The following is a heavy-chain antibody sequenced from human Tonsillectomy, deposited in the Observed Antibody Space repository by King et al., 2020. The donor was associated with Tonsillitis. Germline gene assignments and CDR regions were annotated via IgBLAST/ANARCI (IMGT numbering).Heavy chain of an antibody. V-gene: IGHV3-66*01. J-gene: IGHJ2*01. D-gene: IGHD1-26*01. Sequence: EVQLVESGGGLVQPGGSLRLSCGASGFTVSSNYMSWVRQAPGKGLEWVSIIYSDGSTYYADSVKGRFTISRDNSKNTLFLQMNSLRVEDTAVYYCARRSSGTLHWYFDLWGRVILVTVSS. CDR2: IYSDGST. CDR3: ARRSSGTLHWYFDL. CDR1: GFTVSSNY.